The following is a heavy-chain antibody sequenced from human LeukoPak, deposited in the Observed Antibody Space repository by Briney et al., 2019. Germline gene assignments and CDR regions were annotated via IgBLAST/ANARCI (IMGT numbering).Heavy chain of an antibody. CDR1: GFTFSSYA. Sequence: GGSLRLSCAASGFTFSSYAMSWVRQAPGKGLEWVSAISGSGGSTYYADSVKGRFTISRDNSKNTLYLQMNSPRAEDTAVYYCARQIVVVPAAPGGFDYWGQGTLVTVSS. CDR2: ISGSGGST. J-gene: IGHJ4*02. D-gene: IGHD2-2*01. CDR3: ARQIVVVPAAPGGFDY. V-gene: IGHV3-23*01.